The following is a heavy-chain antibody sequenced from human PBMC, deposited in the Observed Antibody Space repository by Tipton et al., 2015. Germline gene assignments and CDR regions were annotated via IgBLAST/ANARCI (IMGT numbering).Heavy chain of an antibody. CDR1: GGSFSGYF. J-gene: IGHJ6*02. CDR2: IYYTGST. Sequence: TLSLTCAVYGGSFSGYFWTWIRQPPGKGLECIGYIYYTGSTHYNPSLKSRVTISVDTSKNQFSLTLNSVAAADTAVYYCARDLEHGMDVWGHGTTVTVSS. CDR3: ARDLEHGMDV. V-gene: IGHV4-59*01. D-gene: IGHD5-24*01.